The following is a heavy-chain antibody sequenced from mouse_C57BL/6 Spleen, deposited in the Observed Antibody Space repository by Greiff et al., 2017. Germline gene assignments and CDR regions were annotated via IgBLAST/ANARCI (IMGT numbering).Heavy chain of an antibody. CDR1: GYTFTSYW. D-gene: IGHD2-2*01. Sequence: QLQQPGAELVMPGASVKLSCKASGYTFTSYWMHWVKQRPGQGLEWIGEIDPSDSYTNYNQKFKGKSTLTVDKSSSTAYMQLSSLTSEDSAVYYCARGGYYDAMDYWGQGTSVTVSS. CDR2: IDPSDSYT. V-gene: IGHV1-69*01. CDR3: ARGGYYDAMDY. J-gene: IGHJ4*01.